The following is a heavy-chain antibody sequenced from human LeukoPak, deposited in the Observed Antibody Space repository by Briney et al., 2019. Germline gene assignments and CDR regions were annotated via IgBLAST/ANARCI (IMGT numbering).Heavy chain of an antibody. D-gene: IGHD3-10*01. CDR3: AKDTVRFGELLFPFFDY. CDR2: ISWNSGSI. V-gene: IGHV3-9*01. J-gene: IGHJ4*02. Sequence: PGRSLRLSCAASGFTFDDYAMHWVRQAPGKGLEWVSGISWNSGSIGYADSVKGRFTISRDNAKNSLYLQMNSLRAEDTALYYCAKDTVRFGELLFPFFDYWGQGTLVTVSP. CDR1: GFTFDDYA.